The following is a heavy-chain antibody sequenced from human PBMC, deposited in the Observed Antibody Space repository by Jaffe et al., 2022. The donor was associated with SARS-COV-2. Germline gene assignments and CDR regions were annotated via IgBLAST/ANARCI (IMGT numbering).Heavy chain of an antibody. J-gene: IGHJ6*02. CDR1: GYTFTSYY. V-gene: IGHV1-46*01. CDR3: ARDPSGVPAAPAYYYYGMDV. Sequence: QVQLVQSGAEVKKPGASVKVSCKASGYTFTSYYMHWVRQAPGQGLEWMGIINPSGGSTSYAQKFQGRVTMTRDTSTSTVYMELSSLRSEDTAVYYCARDPSGVPAAPAYYYYGMDVWGQGTTVTVSS. D-gene: IGHD2-2*01. CDR2: INPSGGST.